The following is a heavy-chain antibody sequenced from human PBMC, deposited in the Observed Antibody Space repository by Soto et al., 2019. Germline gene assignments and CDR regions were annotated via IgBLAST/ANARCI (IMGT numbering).Heavy chain of an antibody. Sequence: SETLSLTCTVSVGSISSGGYYWSWILQHPGKGHEWIRYIYYSGSTYYNPSLKGRVTISVDTSKNQLPLSLNSVTAADTAVYYCVKRSLMMATTWGPGIQVT. D-gene: IGHD2-8*01. V-gene: IGHV4-31*03. CDR1: VGSISSGGYY. J-gene: IGHJ4*02. CDR3: VKRSLMMATT. CDR2: IYYSGST.